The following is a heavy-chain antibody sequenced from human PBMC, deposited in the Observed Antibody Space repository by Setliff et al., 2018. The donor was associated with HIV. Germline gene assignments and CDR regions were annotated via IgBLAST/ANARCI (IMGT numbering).Heavy chain of an antibody. CDR1: GGSISNYY. CDR3: ARHPREETQRNYKFDS. D-gene: IGHD1-7*01. V-gene: IGHV4-59*08. J-gene: IGHJ4*02. Sequence: SETLSLTCTVSGGSISNYYWSWIRQPPGKGLEWIGYIYASGSTNYSPSLKSRVTISVDTSKNQFSLKLKSVTAADTAVYYCARHPREETQRNYKFDSWGQGTLVTVSS. CDR2: IYASGST.